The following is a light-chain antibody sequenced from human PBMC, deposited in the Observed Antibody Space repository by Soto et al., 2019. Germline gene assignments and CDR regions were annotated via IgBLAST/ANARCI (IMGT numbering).Light chain of an antibody. CDR3: SSYTGSSTWV. CDR1: SSDVGGYDY. CDR2: DVN. V-gene: IGLV2-14*03. Sequence: QSALTQPASVSASPGQSITISCTGTSSDVGGYDYVSWYQHHPGKAPKLMIFDVNNRPSGVSDRFSGSKSGNTASLTISGLQAEDEADYYCSSYTGSSTWVFGGGTKLTVL. J-gene: IGLJ3*02.